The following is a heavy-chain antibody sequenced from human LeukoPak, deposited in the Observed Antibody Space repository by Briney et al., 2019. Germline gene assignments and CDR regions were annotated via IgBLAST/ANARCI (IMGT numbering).Heavy chain of an antibody. CDR1: GGSFSGYY. Sequence: SETLSLTCAVYGGSFSGYYWSWIRQPPGKGLEWIGEINHSGSTNYNPSLKSRVTISVDTSKNQFSLKLSSVTAADTAVYYCASSLRYFDWLLPGDWGQGTLVTVSS. D-gene: IGHD3-9*01. CDR3: ASSLRYFDWLLPGD. CDR2: INHSGST. V-gene: IGHV4-34*01. J-gene: IGHJ4*02.